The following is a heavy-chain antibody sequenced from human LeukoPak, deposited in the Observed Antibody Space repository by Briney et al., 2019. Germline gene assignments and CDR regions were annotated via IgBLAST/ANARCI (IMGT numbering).Heavy chain of an antibody. CDR1: GFTMSNCW. V-gene: IGHV3-7*04. D-gene: IGHD3-22*01. CDR3: ARDPPPDDTSGYLDY. CDR2: MNQDGSRI. Sequence: PGGSLRLSCSASGFTMSNCWMTWVRQAPGKGLEWVANMNQDGSRIYYVDSVKGRFTISRDNAKNSLHLQMSSLRADDTAVYYCARDPPPDDTSGYLDYWGQGALVTVS. J-gene: IGHJ4*02.